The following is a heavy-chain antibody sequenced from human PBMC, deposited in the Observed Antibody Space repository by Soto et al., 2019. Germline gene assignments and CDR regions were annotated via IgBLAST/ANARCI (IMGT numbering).Heavy chain of an antibody. V-gene: IGHV1-3*01. Sequence: ASVKVSCKASGYTFTSYAMHWVRQAPGQRLEWMGWINAGNGNTKYSQKFQGRVTITRDTSASTAYMELSSLRSEDTAVYYCAREVVYYDFWSGSFNYFDYWGQGTLVTVSS. CDR3: AREVVYYDFWSGSFNYFDY. CDR1: GYTFTSYA. J-gene: IGHJ4*02. CDR2: INAGNGNT. D-gene: IGHD3-3*01.